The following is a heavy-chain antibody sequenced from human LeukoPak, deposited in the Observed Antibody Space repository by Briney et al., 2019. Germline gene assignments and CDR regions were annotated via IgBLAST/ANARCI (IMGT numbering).Heavy chain of an antibody. D-gene: IGHD6-25*01. CDR3: ARDYRTAWYSSGHFDY. CDR1: GYTFTSYG. CDR2: ISAYNGNT. V-gene: IGHV1-18*01. J-gene: IGHJ4*02. Sequence: ASVKVSCKASGYTFTSYGISWVRQAPGQGLEWMGWISAYNGNTNYAQKLQGRVTMTTDTSTSTAYMELRSLRSDDTAVYYCARDYRTAWYSSGHFDYWGQGTLVTVSS.